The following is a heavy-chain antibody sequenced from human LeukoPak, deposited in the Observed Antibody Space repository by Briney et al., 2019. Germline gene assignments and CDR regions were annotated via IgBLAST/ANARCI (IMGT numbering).Heavy chain of an antibody. J-gene: IGHJ4*02. CDR2: ISSSSSYT. V-gene: IGHV3-11*03. CDR1: GFTFSDYY. D-gene: IGHD3-10*01. CDR3: ASAYGSGSYYDY. Sequence: GGSLRLSCAASGFTFSDYYMSWIRQAPGKGLEWVSHISSSSSYTNYADSVKGRFTISRDNAKNSLYLQMNSLRAEDTAVYYCASAYGSGSYYDYWGQGTLVTVSS.